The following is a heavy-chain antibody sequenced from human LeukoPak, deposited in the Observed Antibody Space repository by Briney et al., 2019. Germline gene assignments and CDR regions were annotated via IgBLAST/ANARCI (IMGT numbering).Heavy chain of an antibody. D-gene: IGHD6-13*01. CDR1: GGSISSSGYY. Sequence: SETLSLTCTVSGGSISSSGYYWGWIRQPPGKGLEWIGSIYYSGSTYYNPSLKSRVTISVDTPKNQFSLKLSSVAAADTAVYYCARDPTAAGKGAWFDPWGQGTLVTVSS. CDR3: ARDPTAAGKGAWFDP. J-gene: IGHJ5*02. V-gene: IGHV4-39*02. CDR2: IYYSGST.